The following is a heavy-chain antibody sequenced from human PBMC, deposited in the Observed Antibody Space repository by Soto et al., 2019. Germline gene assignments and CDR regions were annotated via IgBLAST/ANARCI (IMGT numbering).Heavy chain of an antibody. CDR3: ANEVAATQFENWFDP. CDR1: GFSLSTSGLG. J-gene: IGHJ5*02. Sequence: SGPTLVNPTQTLTLTCTFSGFSLSTSGLGVGWIRQPPGKALEWLALIYWNDDKRYSPSLKSRLTITKDTSKNQVVLTMTNMDHVDTATYYCANEVAATQFENWFDPWGQGTLVTVSS. CDR2: IYWNDDK. D-gene: IGHD2-15*01. V-gene: IGHV2-5*01.